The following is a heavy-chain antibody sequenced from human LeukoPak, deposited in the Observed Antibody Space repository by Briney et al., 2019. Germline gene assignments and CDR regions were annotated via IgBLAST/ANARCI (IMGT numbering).Heavy chain of an antibody. CDR3: AREWVAGSYSNWFDP. CDR2: INPNSGGT. D-gene: IGHD3-10*01. Sequence: GASVKVSCKASGDTFSSYTISWVRQAPGQGLEWMGRINPNSGGTNYAQKFQGRVTMTRDTSISAAYMELSRLRSDDTAVFYCAREWVAGSYSNWFDPWGQGTLVTVSS. CDR1: GDTFSSYT. V-gene: IGHV1-2*06. J-gene: IGHJ5*02.